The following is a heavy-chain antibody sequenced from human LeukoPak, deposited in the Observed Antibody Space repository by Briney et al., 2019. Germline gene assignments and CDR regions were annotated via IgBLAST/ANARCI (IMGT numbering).Heavy chain of an antibody. V-gene: IGHV4-4*07. CDR3: ARVSPYYDSSGYCFDP. Sequence: SETLSLTCTVSGGSLSSYYWSWIRQPAGKGLEGIGRIYTSGSTNYNPSPTSRVTMSVDTSKNQFSLKLSSVTAADTAVYYCARVSPYYDSSGYCFDPWGQGTLVTVSS. J-gene: IGHJ5*02. D-gene: IGHD3-22*01. CDR1: GGSLSSYY. CDR2: IYTSGST.